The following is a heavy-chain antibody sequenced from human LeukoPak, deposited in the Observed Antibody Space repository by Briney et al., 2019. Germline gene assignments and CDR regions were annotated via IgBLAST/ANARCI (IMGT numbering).Heavy chain of an antibody. Sequence: GGSLRLSCAASGFTFSSYAMHWVRQAPGKGLEYVSAISSNGGSTYYANSVKGRFTISRDNAKNSLFLQMNSLRAEDTAVYYCARVLRYCSGGNCYSGGLGYMDVWGKGTTVTISS. D-gene: IGHD2-15*01. CDR3: ARVLRYCSGGNCYSGGLGYMDV. J-gene: IGHJ6*03. CDR1: GFTFSSYA. V-gene: IGHV3-64*01. CDR2: ISSNGGST.